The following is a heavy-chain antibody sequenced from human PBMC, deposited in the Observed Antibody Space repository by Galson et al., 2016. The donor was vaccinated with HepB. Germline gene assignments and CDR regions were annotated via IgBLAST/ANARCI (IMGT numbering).Heavy chain of an antibody. CDR1: GFTFSNNW. CDR2: MKQDGSEK. V-gene: IGHV3-7*01. CDR3: ARPGYR. J-gene: IGHJ4*02. D-gene: IGHD2-15*01. Sequence: SLRLSCAASGFTFSNNWMTWVRQAPGKGLEWVACMKQDGSEKYYVDSVEGRFTISRDNAENSLYLQMNSLRVEDTAVYYCARPGYRWGQGTLVTVSS.